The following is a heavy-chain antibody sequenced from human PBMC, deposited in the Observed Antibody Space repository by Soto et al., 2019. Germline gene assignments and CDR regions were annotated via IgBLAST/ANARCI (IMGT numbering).Heavy chain of an antibody. CDR2: TYYRSKWYN. CDR1: GDSVSSNSAA. D-gene: IGHD3-16*02. CDR3: AREGYDYVWGSYRFDY. Sequence: SQTLSLPCAISGDSVSSNSAAWNWIRQSPSRGLEWLGRTYYRSKWYNDYAVSVKSRITINPDTSKNQFSLQLNSVTPEDTAVYYCAREGYDYVWGSYRFDYWGQGTLVTVSS. V-gene: IGHV6-1*01. J-gene: IGHJ4*02.